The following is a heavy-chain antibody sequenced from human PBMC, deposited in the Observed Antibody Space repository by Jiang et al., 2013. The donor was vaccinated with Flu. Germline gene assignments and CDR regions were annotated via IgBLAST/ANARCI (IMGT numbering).Heavy chain of an antibody. Sequence: AVISYDGSNKYYADSVKGRFTISRDNSKNTLYLQMNSLRAEDTAVYYCAKDPASRNYYDSSGYYFYFDIWGQGTMVTVSS. CDR3: AKDPASRNYYDSSGYYFYFDI. CDR2: ISYDGSNK. D-gene: IGHD3-22*01. J-gene: IGHJ3*02. V-gene: IGHV3-30*18.